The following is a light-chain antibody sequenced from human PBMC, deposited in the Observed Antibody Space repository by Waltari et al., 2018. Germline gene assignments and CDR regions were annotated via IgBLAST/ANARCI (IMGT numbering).Light chain of an antibody. CDR2: RSS. Sequence: EIVLTQSPGTLSLSPGETVTLSCRASQRVTSNYLVWYQQKPGQAPRLLSSRSSNRAPDIPDRVSGSGSGTDFTHTISRLEPEDAGVYFCQQHGISPLSFGGGTKWEI. J-gene: IGKJ4*01. CDR1: QRVTSNY. V-gene: IGKV3-20*01. CDR3: QQHGISPLS.